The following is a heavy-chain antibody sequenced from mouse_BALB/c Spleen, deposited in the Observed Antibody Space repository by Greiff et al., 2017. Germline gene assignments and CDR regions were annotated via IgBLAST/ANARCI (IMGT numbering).Heavy chain of an antibody. Sequence: EVMLVESGGGLVKPGGSLKLSCAASGFTFSDYYMYWVRQTPEKRLEWVATISDGGSYTYYPDSVKGRFTISRDNAKNNLYLQMSSLKSEDTAMYYCARGGRYDAFAYWGQGTLVTVSA. V-gene: IGHV5-4*02. CDR1: GFTFSDYY. D-gene: IGHD2-14*01. CDR2: ISDGGSYT. J-gene: IGHJ3*01. CDR3: ARGGRYDAFAY.